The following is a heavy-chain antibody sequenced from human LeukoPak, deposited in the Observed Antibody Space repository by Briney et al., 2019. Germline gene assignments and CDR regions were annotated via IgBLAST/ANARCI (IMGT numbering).Heavy chain of an antibody. D-gene: IGHD2-2*01. J-gene: IGHJ4*02. CDR3: KRGGMVPIAKPVY. CDR1: GFTFSGYW. Sequence: GGSLRLSCAASGFTFSGYWMTWVRQAPGKGLEWVANIKEDGSEKYYVDSVKGRFTISRDNAQSSLYLHMNRLRGEDTAVYYCKRGGMVPIAKPVYWGQGTLVTVSS. V-gene: IGHV3-7*01. CDR2: IKEDGSEK.